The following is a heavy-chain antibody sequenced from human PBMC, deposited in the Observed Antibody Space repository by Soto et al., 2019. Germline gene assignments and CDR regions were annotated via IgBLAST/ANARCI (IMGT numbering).Heavy chain of an antibody. V-gene: IGHV3-74*01. D-gene: IGHD5-12*01. Sequence: PGGSLRLSCAASGFTFRNYLMHWVRQGPGKGLLWVSRIDSDGSDTIYADSVKGRFTISRDNAKNTLFLQMHSLRAEDMGVYYCARDGYIGFDYWGQGTLVTVSS. CDR1: GFTFRNYL. CDR2: IDSDGSDT. CDR3: ARDGYIGFDY. J-gene: IGHJ4*02.